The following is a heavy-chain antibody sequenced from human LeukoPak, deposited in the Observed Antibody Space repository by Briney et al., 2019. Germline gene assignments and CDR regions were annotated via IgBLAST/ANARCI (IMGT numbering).Heavy chain of an antibody. CDR3: AKDYRIGYSDHFDY. CDR2: IYESGQTT. Sequence: GGSLRLSCVGSGFTFSSHAMSWVRQAPEKGLEWVSGIYESGQTTHYADSVKGRFSISRDNSKNTLYLQMDSLRGEDTAIYYCAKDYRIGYSDHFDYWGQGALVTVSS. D-gene: IGHD2-21*01. V-gene: IGHV3-23*01. J-gene: IGHJ4*02. CDR1: GFTFSSHA.